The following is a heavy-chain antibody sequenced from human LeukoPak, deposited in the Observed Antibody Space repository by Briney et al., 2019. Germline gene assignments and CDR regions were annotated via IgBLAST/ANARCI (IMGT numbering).Heavy chain of an antibody. CDR1: GYTFTGYY. Sequence: ASVKVSCKASGYTFTGYYIHWVRQAPGQGLEWMGWINPNSGGTNYAQKFQGRVTMTRDTSISTAYMELSRLRSDDTAVYYCARDAYYYDSSGYPSDDAFDNWGQGTMVTVSS. D-gene: IGHD3-22*01. V-gene: IGHV1-2*02. CDR3: ARDAYYYDSSGYPSDDAFDN. CDR2: INPNSGGT. J-gene: IGHJ3*02.